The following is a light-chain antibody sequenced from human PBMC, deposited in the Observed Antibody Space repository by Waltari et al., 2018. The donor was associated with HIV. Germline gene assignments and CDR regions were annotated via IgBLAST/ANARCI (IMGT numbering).Light chain of an antibody. CDR1: SSNIGSNA. Sequence: QSVLTQSPSASGTPGQRVTISCSGSSSNIGSNAVDWYQHLPGTAPKLLIHTKKQRPSGIPDRFAGSKAGTAGSLAISGLQSEDESDYYCAAWDDSLNGYVFGSGTKVTVL. CDR2: TKK. V-gene: IGLV1-44*01. CDR3: AAWDDSLNGYV. J-gene: IGLJ1*01.